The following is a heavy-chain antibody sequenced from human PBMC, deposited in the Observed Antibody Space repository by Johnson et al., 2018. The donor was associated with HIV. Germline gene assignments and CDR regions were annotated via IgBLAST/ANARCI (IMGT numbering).Heavy chain of an antibody. J-gene: IGHJ3*02. D-gene: IGHD3-10*01. CDR2: MSYDRSNK. V-gene: IGHV3-30*03. CDR3: ARDFRFNRTVQGLIIIRGVVDM. Sequence: QVQLVESGGGVVQPGRSLRLSCAASGFIFSNYGMHWVRQAPGKGLEWVAIMSYDRSNKNYGDSVKGRFTISRDNSKNTLYLQMNSLRSEDTAVYSCARDFRFNRTVQGLIIIRGVVDMWGQGTVVSVSS. CDR1: GFIFSNYG.